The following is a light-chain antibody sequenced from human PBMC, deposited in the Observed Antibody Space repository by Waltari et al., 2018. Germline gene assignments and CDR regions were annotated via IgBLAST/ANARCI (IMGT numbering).Light chain of an antibody. CDR1: QSVTSSY. Sequence: VLTQSPVTLSLSPGERATLPCRASQSVTSSYLAWYQQQPGQAPRLLIYGASSRATGIPDRFSGSGSGTDFTLTISRLEPEDFAVYYCQQYGSSPATFGQGTKLDIK. V-gene: IGKV3-20*01. CDR3: QQYGSSPAT. CDR2: GAS. J-gene: IGKJ2*01.